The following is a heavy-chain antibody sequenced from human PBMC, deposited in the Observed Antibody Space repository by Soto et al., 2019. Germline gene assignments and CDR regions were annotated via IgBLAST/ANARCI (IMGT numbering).Heavy chain of an antibody. J-gene: IGHJ5*02. V-gene: IGHV4-31*03. D-gene: IGHD2-2*01. CDR2: IYYSGST. CDR3: AREDIVVVPAGGFDP. Sequence: PSETLSLTCTVSGGSISSGGYYWSWIRQRPGKGLEWIGYIYYSGSTYYNPSLKSRVTISVDTSKNQFSLKLSSVTAADTAVYYCAREDIVVVPAGGFDPWGQGTLVTVSS. CDR1: GGSISSGGYY.